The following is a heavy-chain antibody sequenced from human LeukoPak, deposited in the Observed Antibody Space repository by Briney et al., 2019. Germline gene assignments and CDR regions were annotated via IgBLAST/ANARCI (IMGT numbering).Heavy chain of an antibody. CDR1: GYTFTSYD. D-gene: IGHD5-24*01. CDR2: INPSGGSA. V-gene: IGHV1-46*01. CDR3: ARGAKRWLQFKTSAGFDF. Sequence: ASVKVSCKASGYTFTSYDMHWVRPAPGQGLEWMGIINPSGGSAEYAQKFQGRVTMTRDTYTNTFYMELSSLRSEDTAVYYCARGAKRWLQFKTSAGFDFWGQGTLVTVSS. J-gene: IGHJ4*02.